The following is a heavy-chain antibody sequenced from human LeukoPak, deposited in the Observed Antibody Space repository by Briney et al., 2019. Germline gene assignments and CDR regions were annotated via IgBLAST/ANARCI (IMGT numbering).Heavy chain of an antibody. D-gene: IGHD5-18*01. J-gene: IGHJ4*02. CDR2: IFYTGST. Sequence: SETLSLTCAVYGGSFSGYYWSWIRQPPGKGLEWIAYIFYTGSTNYNPSLKSRVAISVDRSKNQFSLKLNSVTAADTAVYYCARGTAMVPFGFWGQGTLVTVSS. CDR1: GGSFSGYY. CDR3: ARGTAMVPFGF. V-gene: IGHV4-59*01.